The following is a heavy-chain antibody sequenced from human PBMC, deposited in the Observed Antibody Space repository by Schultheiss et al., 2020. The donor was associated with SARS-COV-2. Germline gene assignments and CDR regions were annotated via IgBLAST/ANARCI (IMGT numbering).Heavy chain of an antibody. Sequence: GESLKISCAASGFTFSSYAMSWVRQAPGKGLEWVSYISSSSSTIYYADSVKGRFTISRDNSKNTLYLQMNSLRAEDTAVYYCARDLSGSGYFYWGQGTLVTVSS. V-gene: IGHV3-48*01. D-gene: IGHD3-22*01. CDR3: ARDLSGSGYFY. CDR2: ISSSSSTI. J-gene: IGHJ4*02. CDR1: GFTFSSYA.